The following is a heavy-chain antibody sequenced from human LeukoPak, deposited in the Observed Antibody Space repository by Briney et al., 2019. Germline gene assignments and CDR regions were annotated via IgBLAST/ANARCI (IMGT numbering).Heavy chain of an antibody. V-gene: IGHV4-39*01. CDR3: VRLHAGKGAYYYYYGMDV. J-gene: IGHJ6*02. CDR1: GGSTSSSSYY. D-gene: IGHD4-23*01. Sequence: SETLSLTCTVSGGSTSSSSYYWGWIRQPPGKGLEWIGSIYYSGSTYYNPSLKSRVTISVDTSKNQFSLKLSSVTAADTAVYYCVRLHAGKGAYYYYYGMDVWGQGTTVTVSS. CDR2: IYYSGST.